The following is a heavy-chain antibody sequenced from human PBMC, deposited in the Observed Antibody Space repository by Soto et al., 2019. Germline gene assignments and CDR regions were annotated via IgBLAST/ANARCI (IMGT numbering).Heavy chain of an antibody. CDR1: GFTFSSFA. Sequence: QVQLVESGGGVVQPGRSLRLSCAASGFTFSSFAMHWVSQAPGKGLEWLAVISSDVVNYYYAESVKGRFTISRDNSKNTLYLQMNSLGNEDTAVYYCARGGAWTPEGLGYWGQGTLVTVSS. D-gene: IGHD2-15*01. CDR2: ISSDVVNY. V-gene: IGHV3-30-3*01. J-gene: IGHJ4*02. CDR3: ARGGAWTPEGLGY.